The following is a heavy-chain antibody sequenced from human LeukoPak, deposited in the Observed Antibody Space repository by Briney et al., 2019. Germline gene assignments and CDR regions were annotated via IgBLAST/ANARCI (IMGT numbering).Heavy chain of an antibody. CDR2: ISAYNGNT. V-gene: IGHV1-18*01. CDR3: ARCPALNDYGDYVGSYYYCYYMDV. CDR1: GYTFTSYG. J-gene: IGHJ6*03. Sequence: ASVKVSCKASGYTFTSYGISWVRQAPGQGLEWMGWISAYNGNTNYAQKLQGRVTMTTDTSTSTAYMELRSMRSDDTAVYYCARCPALNDYGDYVGSYYYCYYMDVWGKGTTVTVYS. D-gene: IGHD4-17*01.